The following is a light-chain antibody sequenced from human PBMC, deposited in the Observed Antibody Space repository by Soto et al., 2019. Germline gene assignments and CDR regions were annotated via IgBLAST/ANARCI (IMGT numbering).Light chain of an antibody. Sequence: QSVLTQPPSVSGAPGQRVTISCTGSSSNIGAGYDVHWYQQLPGTAPKLLIYVNSNRLSGVPDRFSGSKSGTSASLAITVLQAEDEADYYCQSYDSSLSGLVFGGGTKVTVL. CDR1: SSNIGAGYD. CDR3: QSYDSSLSGLV. J-gene: IGLJ2*01. CDR2: VNS. V-gene: IGLV1-40*01.